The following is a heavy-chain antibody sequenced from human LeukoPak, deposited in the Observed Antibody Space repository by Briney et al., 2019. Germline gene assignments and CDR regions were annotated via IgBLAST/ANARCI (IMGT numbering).Heavy chain of an antibody. Sequence: ASVKVSCKVSGYTLTELSMHWVRQAPGKGLAWLGGFDPEDGETIYAQKFQGRVTMTEDTSTDTAYMELSSLRSEDTAVYYCATGHIPVTGDDYWGQGTLVTVSS. V-gene: IGHV1-24*01. D-gene: IGHD7-27*01. CDR1: GYTLTELS. J-gene: IGHJ4*02. CDR3: ATGHIPVTGDDY. CDR2: FDPEDGET.